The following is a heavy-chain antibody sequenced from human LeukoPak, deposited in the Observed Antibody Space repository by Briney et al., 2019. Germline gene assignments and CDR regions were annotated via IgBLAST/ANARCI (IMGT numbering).Heavy chain of an antibody. J-gene: IGHJ4*02. CDR3: AKEGPSGSYYQPPTPTCFDY. CDR1: GFTFSSYG. CDR2: ISGSGGST. D-gene: IGHD1-26*01. Sequence: GGSLRLSCAASGFTFSSYGMHWVRQAPGKGLEWVSAISGSGGSTYYADSVKGRFTISRDNSKNTLYLQMNSLRAEDTAVYYCAKEGPSGSYYQPPTPTCFDYWGQGTLVTVSS. V-gene: IGHV3-23*01.